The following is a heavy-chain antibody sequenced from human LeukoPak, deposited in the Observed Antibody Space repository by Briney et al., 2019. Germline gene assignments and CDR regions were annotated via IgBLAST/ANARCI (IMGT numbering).Heavy chain of an antibody. J-gene: IGHJ4*02. D-gene: IGHD4-17*01. Sequence: GESLKISCKGSGYSFTSYWIGWVRQMPGKGLEWMGIIYPGDSDTGYSPSFQGQVTISADKSISTAYLQWSSLKASDTGMYYCATVRTYGDYAMNYWGQGTLVTVSS. CDR2: IYPGDSDT. CDR1: GYSFTSYW. V-gene: IGHV5-51*01. CDR3: ATVRTYGDYAMNY.